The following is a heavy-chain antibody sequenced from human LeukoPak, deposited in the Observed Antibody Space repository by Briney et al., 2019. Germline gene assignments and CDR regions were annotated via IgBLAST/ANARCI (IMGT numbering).Heavy chain of an antibody. CDR3: ARDRDANWFDP. Sequence: GGSLRLSCAASGFTFDDYAMHWVRQAPGKGLEWVSLISGDGGSTYYADSVKGRFTISRDNSKNTLYLQTNSLRAEDTAVYYCARDRDANWFDPWGQGTLVTVSS. V-gene: IGHV3-43*02. CDR2: ISGDGGST. J-gene: IGHJ5*02. CDR1: GFTFDDYA.